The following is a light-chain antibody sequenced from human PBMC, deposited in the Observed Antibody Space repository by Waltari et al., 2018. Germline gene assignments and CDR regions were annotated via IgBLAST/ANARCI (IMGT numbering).Light chain of an antibody. CDR3: QQTYTTTYT. CDR2: FTS. V-gene: IGKV1-39*01. Sequence: DIQMTQSPSSLSASVGDRVTITCRASQTIATYVNWDQQKPGKAPHLLIYFTSTLQSGVPARFSGGGSGTDFSLTISPLQPEDVGIYYCQQTYTTTYTFGQGTRLDI. J-gene: IGKJ2*01. CDR1: QTIATY.